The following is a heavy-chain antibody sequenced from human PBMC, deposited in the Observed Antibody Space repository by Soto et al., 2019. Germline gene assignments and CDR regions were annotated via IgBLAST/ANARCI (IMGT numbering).Heavy chain of an antibody. J-gene: IGHJ4*02. CDR1: GVTFNMDD. V-gene: IGHV1-69*13. D-gene: IGHD5-12*01. CDR3: ATSEGRDGYSFAF. Sequence: SVKLSCTASGVTFNMDDMGRGLQVPGQGLEWMGGIIPIFGTPHYAEKFQDRVTITADESTGTAYLELSSLISEDTAVYYCATSEGRDGYSFAFWGPGTRVTVSS. CDR2: IIPIFGTP.